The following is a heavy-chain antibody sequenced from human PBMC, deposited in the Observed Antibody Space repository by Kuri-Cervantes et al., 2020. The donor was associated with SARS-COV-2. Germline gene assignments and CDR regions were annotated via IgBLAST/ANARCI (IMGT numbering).Heavy chain of an antibody. D-gene: IGHD6-6*01. Sequence: ASVKVSCKASGYTFAGYYMHWVRQAPGQGLEWMGWINPNSGGTNYAQKFQGRVTMTRDTSISTAYMELSRLRSDDTAVYYCARGGKFLQLAFDYWGQGTLVTVSS. CDR3: ARGGKFLQLAFDY. J-gene: IGHJ4*02. CDR1: GYTFAGYY. CDR2: INPNSGGT. V-gene: IGHV1-2*02.